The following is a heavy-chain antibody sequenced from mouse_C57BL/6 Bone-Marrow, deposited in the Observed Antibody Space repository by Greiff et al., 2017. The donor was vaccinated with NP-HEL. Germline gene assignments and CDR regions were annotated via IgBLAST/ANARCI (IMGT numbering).Heavy chain of an antibody. V-gene: IGHV1-61*01. D-gene: IGHD4-1*01. CDR1: GYTFTSYW. CDR3: ARELGGCFDY. CDR2: IYPSDSET. J-gene: IGHJ2*01. Sequence: QVQLQQPGAELVRPGSSMKLSCKASGYTFTSYWMDWVKQRPGQGLEWIGNIYPSDSETHYNQKFKDKATLTVDKSSSTAYMQLSSLTSEDSAVYYCARELGGCFDYWGQGTTLTVSS.